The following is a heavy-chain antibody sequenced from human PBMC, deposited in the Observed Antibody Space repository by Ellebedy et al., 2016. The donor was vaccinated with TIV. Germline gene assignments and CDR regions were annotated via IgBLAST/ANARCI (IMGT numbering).Heavy chain of an antibody. CDR2: IYPSDSVT. J-gene: IGHJ4*02. CDR1: GFTFTTHW. Sequence: GESLKISCKGFGFTFTTHWIGWVRQMPGKGLEWMGIIYPSDSVTRYNPSFQGQVTISADRSTDTAYLQWDSLTASDTAIYFCARTAGGVVITRGFDVWGQGTLVTVSS. D-gene: IGHD3-3*01. CDR3: ARTAGGVVITRGFDV. V-gene: IGHV5-51*01.